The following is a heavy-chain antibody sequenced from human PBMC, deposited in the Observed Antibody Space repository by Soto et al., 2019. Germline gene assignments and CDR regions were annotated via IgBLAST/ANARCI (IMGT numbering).Heavy chain of an antibody. CDR2: IIPIFGTA. CDR3: ASSPRGGGSCRFDY. CDR1: GGTFSSYA. D-gene: IGHD2-15*01. Sequence: QVQLVQSGAEVKKPGSSVKVSCKASGGTFSSYAISWVRQAPGQGLEWMGGIIPIFGTANYAQKLQGRVTITADESTSTAYMELSSLRAEDPAVYYCASSPRGGGSCRFDYWGQGTLVTVSS. J-gene: IGHJ4*02. V-gene: IGHV1-69*01.